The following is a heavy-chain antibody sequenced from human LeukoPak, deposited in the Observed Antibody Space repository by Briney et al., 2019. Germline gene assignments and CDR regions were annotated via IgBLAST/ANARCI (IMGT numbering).Heavy chain of an antibody. CDR2: ISYDGGNK. D-gene: IGHD1-26*01. CDR3: AKDLGYSGSYIDC. CDR1: GFTFSSYV. Sequence: GRSLRPSCAAPGFTFSSYVMHWVRQAPGKGLEWVAFISYDGGNKYYVDSVKGRFTISRDNSKNTLYLQMNSLRTEDTAVYYCAKDLGYSGSYIDCWGQGTLVTVSS. V-gene: IGHV3-30*18. J-gene: IGHJ4*02.